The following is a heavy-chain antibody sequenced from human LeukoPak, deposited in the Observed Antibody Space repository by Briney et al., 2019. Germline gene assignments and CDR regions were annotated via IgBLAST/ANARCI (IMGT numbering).Heavy chain of an antibody. V-gene: IGHV4-34*01. CDR1: GGSFSGYY. Sequence: PSETLSLTCAVYGGSFSGYYWSWIRQPPGKGREWIGEINHIGSTNFTPSLKSRVTVSVDTSKNHFSLKLSSVTAADTAVYYCARVVVTAVGYNAFDIWGQGTMVTVSS. CDR2: INHIGST. J-gene: IGHJ3*02. CDR3: ARVVVTAVGYNAFDI. D-gene: IGHD2-21*02.